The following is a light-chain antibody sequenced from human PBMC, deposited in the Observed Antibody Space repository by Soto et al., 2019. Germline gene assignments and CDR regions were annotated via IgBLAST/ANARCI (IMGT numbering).Light chain of an antibody. J-gene: IGLJ1*01. CDR3: SSYTSSSTYV. V-gene: IGLV2-14*01. Sequence: QSVLTQPASVSGSPGQSITISCTGTSSGVGGYNYVSWYQQHPGKAPKLMIYEVSNRPSGVSNRFSGSKSGNTASLTISGLQAEDEADYYCSSYTSSSTYVFGTGTKGTVL. CDR2: EVS. CDR1: SSGVGGYNY.